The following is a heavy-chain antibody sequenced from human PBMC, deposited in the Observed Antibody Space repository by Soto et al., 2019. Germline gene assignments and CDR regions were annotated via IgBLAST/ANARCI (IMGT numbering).Heavy chain of an antibody. D-gene: IGHD6-19*01. Sequence: ASVKVSCKASGYSFTGYYIHWVRQAPGQGLEWMGWINPNSGGTNYAQKFQGRVTMTRDTSISTGFMELRRLRSDDTAVYYCAKDWDTAVAGTVHYWCQATLLTLSS. CDR1: GYSFTGYY. CDR3: AKDWDTAVAGTVHY. CDR2: INPNSGGT. J-gene: IGHJ4*02. V-gene: IGHV1-2*02.